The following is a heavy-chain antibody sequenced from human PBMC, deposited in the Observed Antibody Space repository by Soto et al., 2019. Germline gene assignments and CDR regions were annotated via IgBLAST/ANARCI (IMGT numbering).Heavy chain of an antibody. CDR1: GYTFTGYY. CDR3: ARTRYYYGSGSGMDV. J-gene: IGHJ6*02. D-gene: IGHD3-10*01. CDR2: INPNSGGT. V-gene: IGHV1-2*02. Sequence: QVQLVQSGAEVKKPGASVKVSCKASGYTFTGYYMHWVRQALGQGREWMGWINPNSGGTNYAQKFQGRVTMTRDTSISTAYMELSRLRSDDTAVYYCARTRYYYGSGSGMDVWGQGTTVTVSS.